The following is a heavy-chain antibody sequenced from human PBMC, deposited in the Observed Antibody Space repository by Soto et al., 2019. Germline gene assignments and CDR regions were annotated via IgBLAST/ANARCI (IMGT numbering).Heavy chain of an antibody. CDR1: GFTFSSYG. CDR2: ISYDGSNK. V-gene: IGHV3-30*18. D-gene: IGHD3-10*01. Sequence: GGSLRLSCAASGFTFSSYGMHWVRQAPGKGLEWVAVISYDGSNKYYADSVKGRFTISRDNSKNTLYLQMNSLRAEDTAVYYCAKPYFGTTFSALSPFDIWGQGTMVTVSS. CDR3: AKPYFGTTFSALSPFDI. J-gene: IGHJ3*02.